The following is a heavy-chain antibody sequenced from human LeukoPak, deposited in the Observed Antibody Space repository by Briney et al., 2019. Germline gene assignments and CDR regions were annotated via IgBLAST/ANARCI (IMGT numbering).Heavy chain of an antibody. Sequence: PGGSLRLSCAASGFTFSSYAMHWVRQAPGKGLEWVSSISSSSSYIYYADSVKGRFTISRDNAKNSLYLQMNSLRAEDTAVYYCARDLYSYYYFDYWGQGTLVTVSS. D-gene: IGHD5-18*01. CDR2: ISSSSSYI. J-gene: IGHJ4*02. CDR1: GFTFSSYA. V-gene: IGHV3-21*01. CDR3: ARDLYSYYYFDY.